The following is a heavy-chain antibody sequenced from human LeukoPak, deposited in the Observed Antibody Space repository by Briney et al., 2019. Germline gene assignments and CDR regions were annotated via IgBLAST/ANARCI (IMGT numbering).Heavy chain of an antibody. CDR2: ISSSSSTI. V-gene: IGHV3-48*04. D-gene: IGHD2-2*01. J-gene: IGHJ6*04. CDR3: ARDSAPLSSTSGMDV. CDR1: GFTFSSYS. Sequence: GGSLRLSCAASGFTFSSYSMNWVRQAPGKGLEWVSYISSSSSTIYYADSVKGRFTISRDNAKNSLYLQMNSLRAEDTAVYYCARDSAPLSSTSGMDVWGKGTTVTVSS.